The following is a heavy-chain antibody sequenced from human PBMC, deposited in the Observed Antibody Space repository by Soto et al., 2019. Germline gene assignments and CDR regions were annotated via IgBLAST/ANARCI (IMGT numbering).Heavy chain of an antibody. D-gene: IGHD6-6*01. CDR1: GGSISSGDYY. Sequence: QVQLQESGPGLVKPSQTLSLTCTVSGGSISSGDYYWSWIRQPPGKGLEWIGYIYYSGSTSYNPSLKGRVTISVDTSKNQFSLKLSSVTAADTAVYYCASLQLGGRRAFDIWGQGTMVTVSS. V-gene: IGHV4-30-4*01. CDR3: ASLQLGGRRAFDI. CDR2: IYYSGST. J-gene: IGHJ3*02.